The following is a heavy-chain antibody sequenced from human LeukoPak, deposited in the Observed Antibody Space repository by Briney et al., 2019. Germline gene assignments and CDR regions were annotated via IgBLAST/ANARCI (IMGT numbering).Heavy chain of an antibody. V-gene: IGHV1-2*04. CDR3: AREATVYSYGYDY. J-gene: IGHJ4*02. CDR1: GYTFTGYY. CDR2: INPNSGGT. Sequence: ASVKVSCKASGYTFTGYYMHWVRQAPGQGLEWMGWINPNSGGTNYAQKFQGWVTMTRDTSISTAYMELSRLRSDDTAVYYCAREATVYSYGYDYWGQGTLVTVSS. D-gene: IGHD5-18*01.